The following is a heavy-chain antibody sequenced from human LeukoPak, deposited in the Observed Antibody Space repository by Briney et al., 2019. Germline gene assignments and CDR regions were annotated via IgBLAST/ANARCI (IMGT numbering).Heavy chain of an antibody. J-gene: IGHJ4*02. CDR2: ISGSGGST. CDR3: AKDRGPVVPLDY. Sequence: ETLSLTCAVYGGSFSGYYWSWVRQAPGKGLEWVSAISGSGGSTYYADSVKGRFTISRDNSKNTLYLQMNSLRAEDTAVYYCAKDRGPVVPLDYWGQGTLVTVSS. V-gene: IGHV3-23*01. CDR1: GGSFSGYY. D-gene: IGHD2-15*01.